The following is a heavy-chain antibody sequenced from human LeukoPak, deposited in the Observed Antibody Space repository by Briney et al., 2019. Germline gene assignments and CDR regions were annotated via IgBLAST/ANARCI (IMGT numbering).Heavy chain of an antibody. Sequence: GGSLRLSCAASGFSIDDYAMHWVRQAPGKGLEWVSGISWNSGTIGYADSVKGRFTISRDNAKNSLYLQMNSLRAEDTALYYCAKGDSGYDYYFDYWGQGTLVTVSS. J-gene: IGHJ4*02. CDR3: AKGDSGYDYYFDY. D-gene: IGHD5-12*01. V-gene: IGHV3-9*01. CDR1: GFSIDDYA. CDR2: ISWNSGTI.